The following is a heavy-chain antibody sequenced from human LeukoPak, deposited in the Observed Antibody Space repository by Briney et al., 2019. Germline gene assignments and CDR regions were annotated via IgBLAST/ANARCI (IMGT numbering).Heavy chain of an antibody. J-gene: IGHJ4*02. D-gene: IGHD1-26*01. Sequence: GGSLRLSCAASGFTFSSYGMSWVRQAPGKGLEWVSAISGSGGSTYYADSVKGRFTISRDNSKNTLYLQMNSLRAEDTAVYYCAKVLVGATEFPYWGQGTLVTVSS. CDR3: AKVLVGATEFPY. CDR1: GFTFSSYG. CDR2: ISGSGGST. V-gene: IGHV3-23*01.